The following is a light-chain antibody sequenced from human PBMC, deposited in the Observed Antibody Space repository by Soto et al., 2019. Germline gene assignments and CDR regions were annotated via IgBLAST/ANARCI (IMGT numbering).Light chain of an antibody. CDR3: QQYYGFPRT. J-gene: IGKJ1*01. CDR2: AAS. CDR1: QGISTY. V-gene: IGKV1-8*01. Sequence: AIRMTQSPSSFSASAGDRVTITCRASQGISTYLAWNQQKPGKAPKLLIYAASTLQNGVPPRFSGSGSGTEFTLTINGLLPEDFATYYCQQYYGFPRTFGQGTKVEVK.